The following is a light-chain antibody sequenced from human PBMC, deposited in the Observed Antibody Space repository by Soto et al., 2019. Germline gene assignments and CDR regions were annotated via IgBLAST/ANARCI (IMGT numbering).Light chain of an antibody. J-gene: IGKJ4*01. V-gene: IGKV3-15*01. CDR2: GAS. Sequence: DIVMTQSPATLSVSPGERATLSCRASQSVSSNLAWYQQKFGQAPRLLIYGASTRATGIPARFSGSGSGTEFTLTISSLQSEDFAVYSCHQYNNWPPLTFGGGTKVEIK. CDR3: HQYNNWPPLT. CDR1: QSVSSN.